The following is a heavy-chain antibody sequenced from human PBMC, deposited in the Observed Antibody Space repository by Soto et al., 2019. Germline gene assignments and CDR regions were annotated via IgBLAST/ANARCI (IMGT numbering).Heavy chain of an antibody. Sequence: GGSLRLSCAASGFTFSSYWMHWVRQAPGKGLVWVSRINSDGSSTSYADSVKGRFTISRDNAKNTLYLQMNSLRAEDTAVYYCASLDCSSTSCYSGRLYYYYYMDVWGKGTTVTVSS. J-gene: IGHJ6*03. CDR1: GFTFSSYW. CDR3: ASLDCSSTSCYSGRLYYYYYMDV. D-gene: IGHD2-2*01. V-gene: IGHV3-74*01. CDR2: INSDGSST.